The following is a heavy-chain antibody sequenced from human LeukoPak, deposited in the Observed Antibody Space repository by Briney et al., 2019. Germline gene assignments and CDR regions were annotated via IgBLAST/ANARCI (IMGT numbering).Heavy chain of an antibody. CDR2: IRYDGSNT. CDR3: AKDGRPNYGSGSYGGTHFDY. V-gene: IGHV3-30*02. J-gene: IGHJ4*02. Sequence: GGSLRLSPAASGFTVSINYMSWVRQAPGKRLEWVAFIRYDGSNTYYADSVKGRFTISRDNSKNTLYLQMNSLRAEDTAVYYCAKDGRPNYGSGSYGGTHFDYWGQGNLVTVSP. D-gene: IGHD3-10*01. CDR1: GFTVSINY.